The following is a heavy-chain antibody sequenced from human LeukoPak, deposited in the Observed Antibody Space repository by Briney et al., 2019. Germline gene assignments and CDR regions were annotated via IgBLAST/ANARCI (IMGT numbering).Heavy chain of an antibody. D-gene: IGHD3-3*01. CDR2: IIPIFGTA. CDR1: GGTFSSYA. CDR3: AGRVVWRDDAFDI. Sequence: ASVKVSCKASGGTFSSYAISWVRQAPGQGLEWMGGIIPIFGTANYAQKFQGRVTITTDESTSTAYMELSSLRSEDMAVYYCAGRVVWRDDAFDIWGQGTMVTVSS. J-gene: IGHJ3*02. V-gene: IGHV1-69*05.